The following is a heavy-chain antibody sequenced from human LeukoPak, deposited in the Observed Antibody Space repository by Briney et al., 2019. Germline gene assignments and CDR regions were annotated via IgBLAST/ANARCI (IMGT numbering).Heavy chain of an antibody. CDR3: ARETSWAVAAFDI. CDR1: GGSISSGGYC. J-gene: IGHJ3*02. V-gene: IGHV4-61*08. CDR2: IYYSGST. Sequence: SSQTLSLTCAVSGGSISSGGYCWSWIRQPPGKGLEWIGYIYYSGSTNYNPSLKSRVTISVDTSKNQFSLKLSSVTAADTAVYYCARETSWAVAAFDIWGQGTMVTVSS. D-gene: IGHD6-19*01.